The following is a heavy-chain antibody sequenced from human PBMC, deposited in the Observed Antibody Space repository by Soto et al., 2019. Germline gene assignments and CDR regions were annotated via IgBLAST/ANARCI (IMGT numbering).Heavy chain of an antibody. D-gene: IGHD3-3*01. V-gene: IGHV3-33*01. CDR3: ARDAGYDFWSGYYPGYYYYYGMDV. J-gene: IGHJ6*02. Sequence: PGGSLRLSCAASGFTFSSYGMHWVRQAPGKGLEWVAVIWYDGSNKYYADSVKGRFTISRDNSKNTLYLQMNSLRAEDTAVYYCARDAGYDFWSGYYPGYYYYYGMDVWGQGTTVPVSS. CDR1: GFTFSSYG. CDR2: IWYDGSNK.